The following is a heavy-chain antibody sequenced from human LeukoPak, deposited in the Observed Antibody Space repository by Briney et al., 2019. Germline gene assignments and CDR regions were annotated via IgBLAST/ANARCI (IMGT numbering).Heavy chain of an antibody. CDR3: TRDPYSSDWYDY. D-gene: IGHD6-19*01. CDR2: IRSKLYGGTT. Sequence: GGSLRLSCTASGFTFGDYAMSWVRQAQGKGLEWVGFIRSKLYGGTTEYAASVKGRFTISRDDSKTVAYLQMNSLKTEDTAVYYCTRDPYSSDWYDYWGQGTLVTVSS. CDR1: GFTFGDYA. J-gene: IGHJ4*02. V-gene: IGHV3-49*04.